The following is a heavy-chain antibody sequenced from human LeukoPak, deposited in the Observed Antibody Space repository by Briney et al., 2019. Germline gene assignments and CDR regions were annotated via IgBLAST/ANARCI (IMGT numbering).Heavy chain of an antibody. CDR1: GFTFDDYA. J-gene: IGHJ4*02. D-gene: IGHD4-17*01. V-gene: IGHV3-9*01. CDR3: AIDTVTTSEAIDY. CDR2: ISWNSGSI. Sequence: GGSLRLSCAASGFTFDDYAMHWVRQAPGKGLEWVSGISWNSGSIGYADPVKGRFTISRDNAKNSLYLQMNSLRAEDTALYYCAIDTVTTSEAIDYWGQGTLVTVSS.